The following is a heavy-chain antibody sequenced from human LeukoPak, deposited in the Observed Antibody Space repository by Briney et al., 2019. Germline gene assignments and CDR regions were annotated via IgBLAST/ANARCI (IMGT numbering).Heavy chain of an antibody. CDR2: ISSSGSTI. CDR1: GFTFSSYE. J-gene: IGHJ4*02. CDR3: ARSAPWIQLWFDY. V-gene: IGHV3-48*03. Sequence: GGSLRLSCAASGFTFSSYEMNWVRQAPGKGLEWVSYISSSGSTIYYADSVKGRFTISRDNAKNSQYLQMNSLRAEDTAVYYCARSAPWIQLWFDYWGQGTLVTVSS. D-gene: IGHD5-18*01.